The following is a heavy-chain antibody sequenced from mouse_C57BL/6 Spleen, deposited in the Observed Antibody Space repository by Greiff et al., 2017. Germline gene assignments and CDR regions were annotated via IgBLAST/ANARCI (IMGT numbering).Heavy chain of an antibody. J-gene: IGHJ2*01. Sequence: EVKLVESGEGLVKPGGSLKLSCAASGFTFSSYAMSWVRQTPEKRLEWVAYISSGGDYIYYADTVKGRFTISRDNARNTLYLQMSSLKSEDTAMYYCTRDGDSSAFDYWGQGTTLTVSS. CDR2: ISSGGDYI. D-gene: IGHD3-2*02. CDR1: GFTFSSYA. CDR3: TRDGDSSAFDY. V-gene: IGHV5-9-1*02.